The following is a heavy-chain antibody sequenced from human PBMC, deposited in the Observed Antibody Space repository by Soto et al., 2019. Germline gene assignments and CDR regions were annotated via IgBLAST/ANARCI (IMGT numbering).Heavy chain of an antibody. CDR2: INHSGST. D-gene: IGHD1-26*01. CDR3: ARGGSYRELNDDFDY. V-gene: IGHV4-34*01. CDR1: GGSFSGYY. J-gene: IGHJ4*02. Sequence: SETLSLTCAVYGGSFSGYYLSWIRQPPGKGLECIGEINHSGSTNYNPSLKSRVTISVDTSKNQFSLKLSSVTAADTAVYYCARGGSYRELNDDFDYWGQGTLVTVYS.